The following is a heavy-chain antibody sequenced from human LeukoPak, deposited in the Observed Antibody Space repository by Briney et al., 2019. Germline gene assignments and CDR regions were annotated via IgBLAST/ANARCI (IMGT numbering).Heavy chain of an antibody. V-gene: IGHV4-34*01. CDR1: GGSFSGYY. D-gene: IGHD3-3*01. J-gene: IGHJ5*02. CDR3: ARGRLSYYDFWSGRDNWFDP. Sequence: PSETLSLTCAVYGGSFSGYYWSWIRQPPGKGLEWIGEINHSGSTNYNPSLKSRVTISVDTSKNQFSLKLSSVTAAGTAVYYCARGRLSYYDFWSGRDNWFDPWGQGTLVTVSS. CDR2: INHSGST.